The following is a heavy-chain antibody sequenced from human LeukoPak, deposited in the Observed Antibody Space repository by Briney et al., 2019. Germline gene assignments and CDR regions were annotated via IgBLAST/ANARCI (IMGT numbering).Heavy chain of an antibody. J-gene: IGHJ4*02. CDR3: AKERAGYTNPYYFDY. Sequence: PGGSLRLSCAASGFTFSTYAMSWVRQAPGKGLAWVSTISGSGANTYYADSVRGRFTISRDNSKNTLYLHMNSLRAEDTAVYDCAKERAGYTNPYYFDYWGQGTLVTVSS. V-gene: IGHV3-23*01. CDR1: GFTFSTYA. CDR2: ISGSGANT. D-gene: IGHD3-16*02.